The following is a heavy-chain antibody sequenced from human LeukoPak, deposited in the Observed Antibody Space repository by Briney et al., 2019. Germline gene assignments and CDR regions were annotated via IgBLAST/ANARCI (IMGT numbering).Heavy chain of an antibody. CDR2: IYHSGST. CDR1: GFTFSNAW. V-gene: IGHV4-4*02. D-gene: IGHD3-10*01. Sequence: PGGSLRLSCAASGFTFSNAWMSWVRQPPGKGLEWIGEIYHSGSTNYNPSLKSRVTISVDKSKNQFSLKLSSVTAADTAVCYCAREITKDMVRGVIDVWGKGTTVTVSS. J-gene: IGHJ6*04. CDR3: AREITKDMVRGVIDV.